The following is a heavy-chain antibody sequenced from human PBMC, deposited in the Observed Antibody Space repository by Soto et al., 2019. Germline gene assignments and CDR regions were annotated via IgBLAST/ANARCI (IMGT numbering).Heavy chain of an antibody. V-gene: IGHV3-30-3*01. J-gene: IGHJ6*02. Sequence: GGSLRLSCAASGFTFSSYAMHWVRQAPGKGLEWVAVISYDGSNKYYADSVKGRFTISRDNSKNTLYLQMNSLRDEDTAVYYCVREEASGSSGLTYHYYYHGMDVWGQGTTVTVSS. CDR2: ISYDGSNK. D-gene: IGHD3-10*01. CDR3: VREEASGSSGLTYHYYYHGMDV. CDR1: GFTFSSYA.